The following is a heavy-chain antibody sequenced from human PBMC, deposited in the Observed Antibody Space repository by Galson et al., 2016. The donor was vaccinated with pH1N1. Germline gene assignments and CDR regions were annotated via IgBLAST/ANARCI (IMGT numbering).Heavy chain of an antibody. CDR2: IYPDASDT. V-gene: IGHV5-51*01. J-gene: IGHJ5*02. Sequence: IYPDASDTRYNPAFQGQVTISVDKSINTAYLQWNSLKASDTAIYYCARGLLSGFDPWGQGTLVIVSS. CDR3: ARGLLSGFDP. D-gene: IGHD2-21*01.